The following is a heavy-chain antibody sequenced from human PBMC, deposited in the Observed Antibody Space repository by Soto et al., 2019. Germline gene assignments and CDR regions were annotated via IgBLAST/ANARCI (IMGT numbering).Heavy chain of an antibody. J-gene: IGHJ4*02. CDR1: SGSMSSSLNH. D-gene: IGHD3-9*01. CDR2: IYYSGSN. CDR3: ARLGGRLRYFNWSENDY. V-gene: IGHV4-39*02. Sequence: SETLSLTCIVSSGSMSSSLNHWGWIRQPPGKGLEWIVYIYYSGSNYYNPTLKSRVTISVDTSKNHFSLKPSSATAADTAVYYCARLGGRLRYFNWSENDYWGQGTLVTLSS.